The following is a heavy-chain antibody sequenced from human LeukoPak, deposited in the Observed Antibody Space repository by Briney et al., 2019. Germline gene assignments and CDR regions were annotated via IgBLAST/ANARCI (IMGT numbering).Heavy chain of an antibody. CDR2: IYDSGST. Sequence: KPSETLSLTCTVSGGSIRSSYYYWGWIRQPPGKGLEWIGSIYDSGSTYYNPSLKSRVTISVDTSKNQFSLKLNSVTAADTAVYYCASPPDTDTYYYYGMDVWGQGTTVTVSS. D-gene: IGHD5-18*01. CDR3: ASPPDTDTYYYYGMDV. CDR1: GGSIRSSYYY. J-gene: IGHJ6*02. V-gene: IGHV4-39*01.